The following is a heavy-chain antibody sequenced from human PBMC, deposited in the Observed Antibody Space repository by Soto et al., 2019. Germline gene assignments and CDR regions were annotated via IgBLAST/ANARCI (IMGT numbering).Heavy chain of an antibody. CDR1: GYSFTSYW. CDR2: IYPGDSDT. CDR3: ARRGYCSGGRCYEDYYGMDV. Sequence: GESLKISCKGSGYSFTSYWIGWVRQMPGKGLEWMGIIYPGDSDTRYSPSFQGQVTISADKSISTAYLQWSSLKASDTAMYYCARRGYCSGGRCYEDYYGMDVWGQGNTVTVSS. D-gene: IGHD2-15*01. V-gene: IGHV5-51*01. J-gene: IGHJ6*02.